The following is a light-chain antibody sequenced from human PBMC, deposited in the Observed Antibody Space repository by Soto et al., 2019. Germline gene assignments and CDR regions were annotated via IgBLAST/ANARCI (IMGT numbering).Light chain of an antibody. CDR2: DTS. CDR1: QGITRW. V-gene: IGKV1-12*01. J-gene: IGKJ1*01. CDR3: QQAISFPWT. Sequence: DLQLTQSPSSVSASIGDRVTITCRANQGITRWLAWYQQKSGRAPKLLIYDTSTLQNGVPSRFSGGGSGTDFTLTISGLQPEDFATYYCQQAISFPWTFGQGTKVEV.